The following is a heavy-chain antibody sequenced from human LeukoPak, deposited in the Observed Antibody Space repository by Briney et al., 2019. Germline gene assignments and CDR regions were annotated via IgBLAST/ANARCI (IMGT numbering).Heavy chain of an antibody. CDR3: ARSDSGQIDY. V-gene: IGHV3-74*01. CDR2: IDSDGRST. D-gene: IGHD5-12*01. Sequence: GGSLRLSCAASGLAFGNSWMHWVRQAPGKGLLWVSRIDSDGRSTTYADSVKGRFTISRDNAKNTLFLQMNSLRAEDTAVYFCARSDSGQIDYWGQGTLVTVSS. J-gene: IGHJ4*02. CDR1: GLAFGNSW.